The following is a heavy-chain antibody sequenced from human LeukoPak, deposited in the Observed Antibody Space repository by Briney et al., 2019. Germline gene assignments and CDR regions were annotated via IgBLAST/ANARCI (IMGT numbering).Heavy chain of an antibody. J-gene: IGHJ4*02. V-gene: IGHV3-74*01. CDR1: GFTFSSYA. CDR3: ARSGWPYYFDY. CDR2: IINDESSS. D-gene: IGHD6-19*01. Sequence: GGSLRLSCAASGFTFSSYAMNWVRQAPGKGLVWVSRIINDESSSIYADSVKGRFTISRDNAKNTLYLQMNSLRAEDTAVYYCARSGWPYYFDYWGQGTLVTVSS.